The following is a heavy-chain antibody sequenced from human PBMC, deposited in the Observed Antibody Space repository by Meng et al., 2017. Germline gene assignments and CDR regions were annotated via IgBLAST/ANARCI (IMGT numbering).Heavy chain of an antibody. Sequence: GESLRLSCAASGFTFSSYAMHWVRQAPGKGLEWVAVISYDGSNKYYADSVKGRFTISRDNSKNTLYLQMNSLRAEDTAVYYCARDPYYYGSGSLDYWGQGTLVTVSS. CDR1: GFTFSSYA. D-gene: IGHD3-10*01. J-gene: IGHJ4*02. CDR3: ARDPYYYGSGSLDY. CDR2: ISYDGSNK. V-gene: IGHV3-30*04.